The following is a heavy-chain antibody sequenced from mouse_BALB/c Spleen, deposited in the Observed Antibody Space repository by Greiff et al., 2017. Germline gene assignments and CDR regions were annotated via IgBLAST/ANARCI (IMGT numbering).Heavy chain of an antibody. CDR2: IYPGDGDT. CDR3: ARDDYAMDY. CDR1: GYTFTSYW. J-gene: IGHJ4*01. V-gene: IGHV1-87*01. Sequence: QVHVKQSGAELARPGASVKLSCKASGYTFTSYWMQWVKQRPGQGLEWIGAIYPGDGDTRYTQKFKGKATLTADKSSSTAYMQLSSLASEDSAVYYCARDDYAMDYWGQGTSVTVSS.